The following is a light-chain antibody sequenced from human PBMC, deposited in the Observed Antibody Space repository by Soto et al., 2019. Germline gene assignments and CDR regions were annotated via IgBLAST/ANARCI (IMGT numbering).Light chain of an antibody. CDR2: EVT. Sequence: QSVLSQPPSASGSPGQSVTISCTGTSSDVGGYNYVSWYQHHPGKAPKLMIYEVTKRPSGVPDRFSGPKSGNTASLAVSGLQAEDDSDYYCSSYAGSNNVVFGGGTQLPVL. J-gene: IGLJ2*01. V-gene: IGLV2-8*01. CDR1: SSDVGGYNY. CDR3: SSYAGSNNVV.